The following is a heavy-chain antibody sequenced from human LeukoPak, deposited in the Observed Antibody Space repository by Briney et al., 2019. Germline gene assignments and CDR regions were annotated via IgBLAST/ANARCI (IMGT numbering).Heavy chain of an antibody. CDR3: ARGSAVLRYFDWLLHDAFDI. V-gene: IGHV4-4*02. J-gene: IGHJ3*02. CDR2: INHSGST. D-gene: IGHD3-9*01. CDR1: GFIFTTYW. Sequence: GSLRLSCAASGFIFTTYWMSWVRQPPGKGLEWIGEINHSGSTNYNPSLKSRVTISVDTSKNQFSLKLSSVTAADTAVYYCARGSAVLRYFDWLLHDAFDIWGQGTMVTVSS.